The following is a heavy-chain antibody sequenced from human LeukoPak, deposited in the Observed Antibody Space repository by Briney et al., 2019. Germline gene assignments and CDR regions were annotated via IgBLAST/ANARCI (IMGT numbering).Heavy chain of an antibody. J-gene: IGHJ4*02. V-gene: IGHV3-30*18. CDR3: AKDRPHYYDSSGYYPGLDY. Sequence: GRSLRLSCAASGFTFSNYCMHWVRQAPGKGLEWVAVISYDGSNKYYADSVKGRFTISSDNSKNTLYLQMNSLRAEDTAVYYCAKDRPHYYDSSGYYPGLDYWGQGTLVTVSS. D-gene: IGHD3-22*01. CDR2: ISYDGSNK. CDR1: GFTFSNYC.